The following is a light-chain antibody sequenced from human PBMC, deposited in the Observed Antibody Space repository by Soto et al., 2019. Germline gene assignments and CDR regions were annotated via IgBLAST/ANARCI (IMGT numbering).Light chain of an antibody. V-gene: IGKV3-11*01. CDR1: QSVDND. Sequence: EIVMTQSPATLSVSPWDRATLSCRASQSVDNDLAWYQQKPGQAPRLLIYDASNRATGIPARFSGSGSGTDFTLTISSLEPEDFAVYYCQQRSNWRVTFGQGTRLEIK. CDR2: DAS. J-gene: IGKJ5*01. CDR3: QQRSNWRVT.